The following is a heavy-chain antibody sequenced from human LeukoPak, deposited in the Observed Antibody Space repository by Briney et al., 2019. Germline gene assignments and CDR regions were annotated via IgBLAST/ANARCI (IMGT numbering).Heavy chain of an antibody. CDR1: GFTFRSYN. CDR3: AKGGCRNREGRDC. V-gene: IGHV3-23*01. J-gene: IGHJ4*02. CDR2: IRGSGGIT. Sequence: GGSLRLSCAASGFTFRSYNMIWVRQAPGEGLEWVSTIRGSGGITYYADSVKGRFTISRDESKNTLDLQMNSMRAEDTAVNYCAKGGCRNREGRDCRGQGTLVPVSS. D-gene: IGHD1-14*01.